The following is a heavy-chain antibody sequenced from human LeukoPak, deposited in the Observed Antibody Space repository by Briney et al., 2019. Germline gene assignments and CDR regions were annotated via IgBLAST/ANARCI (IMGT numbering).Heavy chain of an antibody. CDR3: ARDWNGILLEWLLWFDP. Sequence: AGGSLRLSCAASGFTFSSYAMHWVRQAPGKGLGWVAVISYDGSNKYYADSVKGRFTISRDNSKNTLYLQMNSLRAEDTAVYYCARDWNGILLEWLLWFDPWGQGTLVTVSS. D-gene: IGHD3-3*01. CDR2: ISYDGSNK. J-gene: IGHJ5*02. V-gene: IGHV3-30-3*01. CDR1: GFTFSSYA.